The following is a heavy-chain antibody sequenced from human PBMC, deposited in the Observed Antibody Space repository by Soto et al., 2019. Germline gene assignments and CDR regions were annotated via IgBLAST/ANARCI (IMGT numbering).Heavy chain of an antibody. CDR2: IRSKANSYAT. Sequence: VGSLRLSCAASVFTFSGSAMHWVRQSSGKGLEWVGRIRSKANSYATAYAASVKGRFTISRDDSKNTAYLQMNSLKTEDTAVYYCTRWYYYDSSGYSNYGHYYYGMEVWGQGTTVTVSS. D-gene: IGHD3-22*01. CDR3: TRWYYYDSSGYSNYGHYYYGMEV. J-gene: IGHJ6*02. CDR1: VFTFSGSA. V-gene: IGHV3-73*01.